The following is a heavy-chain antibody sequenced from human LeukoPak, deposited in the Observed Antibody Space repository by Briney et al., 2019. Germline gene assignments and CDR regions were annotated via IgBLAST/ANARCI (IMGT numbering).Heavy chain of an antibody. J-gene: IGHJ4*02. D-gene: IGHD2-15*01. V-gene: IGHV3-30-3*01. CDR3: ARDYCSGGSCYQDY. CDR2: ISYDGSNK. CDR1: GFTFSSYA. Sequence: GSSLRLSCAASGFTFSSYAMHWVRQAPGKGLEWVAVISYDGSNKYYADSVKGRFTISRGNSKNTLYLQMNSLRAEDTAVYYCARDYCSGGSCYQDYWGQGTLVTVSS.